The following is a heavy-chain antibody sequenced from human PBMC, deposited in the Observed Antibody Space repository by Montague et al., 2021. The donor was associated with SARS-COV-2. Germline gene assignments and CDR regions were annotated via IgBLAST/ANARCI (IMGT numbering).Heavy chain of an antibody. CDR2: INHSGST. J-gene: IGHJ4*02. Sequence: SETLSLTCAVYGGSFSGYYWSWIRQPPGKGLEWIGEINHSGSTNYNPSLKSRVTISVDTSKNQFSLKLSSVTAAGTAVYYCARVISRQNNIVVVGLYYFDYWGQGTLVTVSS. CDR1: GGSFSGYY. V-gene: IGHV4-34*01. D-gene: IGHD2-15*01. CDR3: ARVISRQNNIVVVGLYYFDY.